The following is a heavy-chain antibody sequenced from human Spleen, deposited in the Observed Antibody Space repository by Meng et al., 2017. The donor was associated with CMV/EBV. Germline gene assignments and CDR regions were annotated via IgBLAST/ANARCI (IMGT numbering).Heavy chain of an antibody. J-gene: IGHJ4*02. Sequence: GESLKISCAASGFTVSSNYMSWVRQAPGKGLEWVSVIYSGGSTYYADSVKGRFTISRDNSKNTLYLQMNSLRVEDTAVYYCARGGALWFGADYWGQGTLVTVSS. CDR3: ARGGALWFGADY. D-gene: IGHD3-10*01. CDR2: IYSGGST. V-gene: IGHV3-53*01. CDR1: GFTVSSNY.